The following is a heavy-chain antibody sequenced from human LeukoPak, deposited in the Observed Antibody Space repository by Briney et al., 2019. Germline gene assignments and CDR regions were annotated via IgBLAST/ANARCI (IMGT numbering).Heavy chain of an antibody. CDR2: INPNSGGT. D-gene: IGHD6-19*01. V-gene: IGHV1-2*04. J-gene: IGHJ3*02. CDR1: GYTFTGYY. CDR3: ARDSGSEWLGAGPHSAFDI. Sequence: ASVKVSCKASGYTFTGYYMHWVRQAPGQGLEWMGWINPNSGGTNYAQKFQGWVTMTRDTSISTAYMELSRLRSDDTAVYYCARDSGSEWLGAGPHSAFDIWGQGTMVTVSS.